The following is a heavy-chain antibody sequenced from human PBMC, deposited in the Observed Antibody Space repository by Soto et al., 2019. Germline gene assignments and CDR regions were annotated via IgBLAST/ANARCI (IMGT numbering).Heavy chain of an antibody. CDR1: GFTFSGYW. CDR2: IKQDGSEN. J-gene: IGHJ3*02. V-gene: IGHV3-7*03. D-gene: IGHD1-26*01. CDR3: ARRGRRSGNYRDAFDI. Sequence: PGGSLRLSCAASGFTFSGYWMSWARQAPGKGLEWVANIKQDGSENYFVDSVKGRFTISRDNAKNSLYLQMNSLKTDDTAVYYCARRGRRSGNYRDAFDIWGQGTKVTVSS.